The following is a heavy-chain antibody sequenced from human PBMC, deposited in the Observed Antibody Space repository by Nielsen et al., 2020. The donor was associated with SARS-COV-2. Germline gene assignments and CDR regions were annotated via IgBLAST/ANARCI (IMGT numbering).Heavy chain of an antibody. V-gene: IGHV3-9*01. Sequence: SLKISCAASGFTFDDYAMHWVRQAPGKGLEWVSGISWNSGSIGYADSVKGRFTISRDNAKNSLYLQMNSLRAEDTALYYCAKGKIDYCTNGVCYGDAFDIWGQGTMVTVSS. D-gene: IGHD2-8*01. CDR3: AKGKIDYCTNGVCYGDAFDI. CDR1: GFTFDDYA. J-gene: IGHJ3*02. CDR2: ISWNSGSI.